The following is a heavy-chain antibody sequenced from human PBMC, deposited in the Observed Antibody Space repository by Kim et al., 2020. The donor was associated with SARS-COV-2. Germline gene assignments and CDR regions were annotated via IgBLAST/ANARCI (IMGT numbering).Heavy chain of an antibody. CDR2: INTHTQNP. CDR3: VREETSGWYRY. CDR1: GYTFTTYA. D-gene: IGHD6-19*01. J-gene: IGHJ4*02. V-gene: IGHV7-4-1*02. Sequence: ASVKVSCKASGYTFTTYAVNWVRQAPGQGLEWLGWINTHTQNPTYAQGFTGRFVFSLDTPVNTAYLQISSLKAEDTAMYYCVREETSGWYRYWGQGTLV.